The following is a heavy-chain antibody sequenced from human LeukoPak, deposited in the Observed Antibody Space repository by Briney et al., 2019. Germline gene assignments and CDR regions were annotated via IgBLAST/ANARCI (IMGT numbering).Heavy chain of an antibody. Sequence: PSETLSLTCTVSGGSISSHYWSWIRQPPGKGLEWIGYIYFSGSTNYNPSLKSRVTISVDTSKNQFSLKLSSVTAADAAVYYCARDGSSSSLFQHWGQGTLVTVSS. CDR1: GGSISSHY. CDR3: ARDGSSSSLFQH. V-gene: IGHV4-59*11. D-gene: IGHD6-6*01. CDR2: IYFSGST. J-gene: IGHJ1*01.